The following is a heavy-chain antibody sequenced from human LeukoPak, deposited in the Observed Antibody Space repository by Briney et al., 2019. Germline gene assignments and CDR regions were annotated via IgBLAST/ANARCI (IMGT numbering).Heavy chain of an antibody. CDR2: IYYSGNT. CDR3: ARHSHPAVQFDY. V-gene: IGHV4-39*07. J-gene: IGHJ4*02. CDR1: GGSISSSSYY. D-gene: IGHD6-25*01. Sequence: SETLSLTCIVSGGSISSSSYYWGWIRQPPGKGLEWIGSIYYSGNTYYNPSLKSRVTISVDTSKNKFSLKLSSVTAADTAVYYCARHSHPAVQFDYWGQGTLVTVSS.